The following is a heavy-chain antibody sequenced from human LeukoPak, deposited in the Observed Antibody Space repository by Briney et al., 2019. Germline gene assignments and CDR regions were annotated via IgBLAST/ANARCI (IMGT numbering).Heavy chain of an antibody. CDR1: GFTFSGHW. D-gene: IGHD6-19*01. Sequence: PGGSLRLSCTASGFTFSGHWIHWVRQPPGMGLVWVSRINERGTDSMYAESVKGRFTISRDNAKNTVYLQMNSLRAEDTAVYYCAKVFVGGYYSSELRDAFDIWGQGTMVTVSS. V-gene: IGHV3-74*03. J-gene: IGHJ3*02. CDR3: AKVFVGGYYSSELRDAFDI. CDR2: INERGTDS.